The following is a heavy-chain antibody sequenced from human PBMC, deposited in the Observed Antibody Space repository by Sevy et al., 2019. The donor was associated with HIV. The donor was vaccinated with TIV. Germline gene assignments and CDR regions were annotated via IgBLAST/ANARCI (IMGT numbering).Heavy chain of an antibody. CDR1: GFTFSSYA. V-gene: IGHV3-23*01. J-gene: IGHJ4*02. D-gene: IGHD3-10*01. CDR2: ISGGGNT. CDR3: AKDRSHIIMIRGFVIFDY. Sequence: GGSLRLSCAASGFTFSSYAMSWVRQAPGKGLEWVSAISGGGNTYYADSVKGRFTISRDNPQNTLFLQMNSLRAEDTAVYYCAKDRSHIIMIRGFVIFDYWGQGTLVTVSS.